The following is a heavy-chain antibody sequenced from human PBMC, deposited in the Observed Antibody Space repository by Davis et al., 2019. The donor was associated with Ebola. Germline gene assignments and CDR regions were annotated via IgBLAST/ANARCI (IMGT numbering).Heavy chain of an antibody. J-gene: IGHJ6*02. D-gene: IGHD5-12*01. CDR3: AIDIVDTIDPPYYYGMDV. CDR1: GGTFSSYA. CDR2: IIPILGIA. V-gene: IGHV1-69*04. Sequence: SVKVSCKASGGTFSSYAISWVRQAPGQGLEWMGRIIPILGIANYAQKFQGRVTITADKSTSTAYMELSSLRSEDTAVYYCAIDIVDTIDPPYYYGMDVWGQGTTVTVSS.